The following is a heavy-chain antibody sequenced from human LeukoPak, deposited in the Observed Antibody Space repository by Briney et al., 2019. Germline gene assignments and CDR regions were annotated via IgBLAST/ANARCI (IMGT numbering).Heavy chain of an antibody. J-gene: IGHJ5*02. CDR3: AKDWEAATSHPRYNWFDP. D-gene: IGHD6-13*01. CDR2: ISYDGSNK. Sequence: GRSLRLSCAASGFTFSSCGMHWVRQAPGKGLEWVAVISYDGSNKYYADSVKGRFTISRDNSKNTLYLQMNSLRAEDTAVYYCAKDWEAATSHPRYNWFDPWGQGTLVTVSS. CDR1: GFTFSSCG. V-gene: IGHV3-30*18.